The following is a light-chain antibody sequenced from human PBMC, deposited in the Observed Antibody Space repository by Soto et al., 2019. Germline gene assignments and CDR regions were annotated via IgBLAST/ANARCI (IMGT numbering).Light chain of an antibody. CDR1: QTISSTY. CDR3: QQYHWAPDT. CDR2: GAS. Sequence: EIVLTQSPGTLSLSPGDRATLSCRASQTISSTYLAWFQQRPGQAPRLVIYGASNRAAGIPDRFSGSGSGTDFTLTVSRLEPEDFAVYYCQQYHWAPDTFGQGTRLEIK. J-gene: IGKJ5*01. V-gene: IGKV3-20*01.